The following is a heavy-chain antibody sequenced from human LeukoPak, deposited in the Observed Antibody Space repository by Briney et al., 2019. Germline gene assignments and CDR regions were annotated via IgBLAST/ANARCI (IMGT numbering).Heavy chain of an antibody. CDR1: GFIFSSYS. CDR3: TRVVSVAWSERRPGYYYMDV. CDR2: ISSSSSTI. Sequence: GGSLRLSCAASGFIFSSYSMNWVRQAPGKGLEWVSYISSSSSTIYYAGSVKGRFTISRDNAKNSLYLQMNSLRAEDTAVYYCTRVVSVAWSERRPGYYYMDVWGTGTTVTVSS. V-gene: IGHV3-48*04. J-gene: IGHJ6*03. D-gene: IGHD1-1*01.